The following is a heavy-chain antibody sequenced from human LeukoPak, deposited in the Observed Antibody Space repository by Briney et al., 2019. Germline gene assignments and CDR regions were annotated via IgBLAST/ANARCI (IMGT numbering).Heavy chain of an antibody. CDR1: GFTFEDYA. D-gene: IGHD6-19*01. V-gene: IGHV3-9*01. J-gene: IGHJ3*02. CDR3: AKDAYSSGWYTYDAFDI. Sequence: PGRSLRLSCAASGFTFEDYAMHWVRKAPGKGLEWVSGISWNSGSIGYADSVKGRFTISRDNAKNSLYLQMNSLRAEDTALYYCAKDAYSSGWYTYDAFDIWGQGTMVTVSS. CDR2: ISWNSGSI.